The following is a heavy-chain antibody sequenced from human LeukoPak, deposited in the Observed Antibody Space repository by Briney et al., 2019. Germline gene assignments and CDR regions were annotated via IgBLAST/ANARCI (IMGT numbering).Heavy chain of an antibody. D-gene: IGHD3-10*01. Sequence: PSETLSLTCAVYGGSFSGYYWSRIRQPPGKGLEWIGDINHSGSTNYNPSLKSRVTISVDTSKNQFSLKLSSVTAADTAVYYCSYSGSYYPDYWGQGALVTVSS. J-gene: IGHJ4*02. CDR3: SYSGSYYPDY. CDR1: GGSFSGYY. CDR2: INHSGST. V-gene: IGHV4-34*01.